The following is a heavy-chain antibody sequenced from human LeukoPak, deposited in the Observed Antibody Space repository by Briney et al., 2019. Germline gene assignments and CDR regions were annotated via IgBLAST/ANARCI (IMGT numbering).Heavy chain of an antibody. CDR3: ARGDLWFGESPDAFDI. CDR1: GGSISSGSYY. CDR2: IYTSGST. D-gene: IGHD3-10*01. V-gene: IGHV4-61*02. J-gene: IGHJ3*02. Sequence: PSETLSLTCTVSGGSISSGSYYWSWIRQPAGKGLEWIGRIYTSGSTNYNPSLKSRVTISVDTSKNQFSLKLSAVTAADTAVYYCARGDLWFGESPDAFDIWGQETMVTVSS.